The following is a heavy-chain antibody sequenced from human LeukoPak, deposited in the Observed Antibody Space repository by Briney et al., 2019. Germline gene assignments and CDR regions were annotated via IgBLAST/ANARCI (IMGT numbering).Heavy chain of an antibody. D-gene: IGHD6-13*01. Sequence: GGSLRLSCAASGFTFSTYGMHWVRQAPGKGLEWVAFIRYDGGDKYYADSVKGRFTISRDNSKNTLYLQMNSLRAEDTAIYYCAKDRISTSGTVDYWGQGTLVTVSS. V-gene: IGHV3-30*02. CDR1: GFTFSTYG. CDR2: IRYDGGDK. CDR3: AKDRISTSGTVDY. J-gene: IGHJ4*02.